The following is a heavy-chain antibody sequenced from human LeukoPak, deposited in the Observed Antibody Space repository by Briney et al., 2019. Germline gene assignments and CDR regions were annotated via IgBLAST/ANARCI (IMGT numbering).Heavy chain of an antibody. J-gene: IGHJ3*02. V-gene: IGHV3-21*01. Sequence: SGGSLRLSCAASGFTFSSYSMNWVRQAPGKGLEWVSSISSSSSYIYYADSVKGRFTISRDNAKNSLYLQMNSLRAEDTAVYYCARVANYGDYDAFDIWGQGTMVTVSS. D-gene: IGHD4-17*01. CDR3: ARVANYGDYDAFDI. CDR2: ISSSSSYI. CDR1: GFTFSSYS.